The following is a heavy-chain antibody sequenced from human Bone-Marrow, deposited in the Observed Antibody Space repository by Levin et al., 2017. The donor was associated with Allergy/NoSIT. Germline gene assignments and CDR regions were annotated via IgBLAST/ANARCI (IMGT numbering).Heavy chain of an antibody. Sequence: ASVKVSCKVSGYTLTEVSMHWVRQAPGKGLEWMGSLDPEDGKTIYGKRFQGRLTMTADTSTDTAYMELSSLRSEDTAVYFCACYATMMLMVVHAYGVDVWGQGTTVSVSS. J-gene: IGHJ6*02. CDR1: GYTLTEVS. D-gene: IGHD4/OR15-4a*01. CDR3: ACYATMMLMVVHAYGVDV. CDR2: LDPEDGKT. V-gene: IGHV1-24*01.